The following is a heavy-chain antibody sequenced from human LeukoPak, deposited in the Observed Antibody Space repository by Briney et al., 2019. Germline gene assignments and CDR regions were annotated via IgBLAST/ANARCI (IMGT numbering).Heavy chain of an antibody. CDR2: IYPGDSDT. J-gene: IGHJ3*02. V-gene: IGHV5-51*01. D-gene: IGHD3-22*01. CDR1: GYSFTTYW. CDR3: ARPKSSGYYYAFDI. Sequence: GESLKISCKGSGYSFTTYWIAWVRQMPGKGLEWVGIIYPGDSDTRYSPSFEGQVTISADKSISTAYLQWSSLKASDTAMYYCARPKSSGYYYAFDIWGQGTMVTVSS.